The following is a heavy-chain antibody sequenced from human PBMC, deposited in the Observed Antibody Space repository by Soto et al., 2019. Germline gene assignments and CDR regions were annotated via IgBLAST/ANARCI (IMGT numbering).Heavy chain of an antibody. V-gene: IGHV1-18*04. Sequence: RASVKVSCKASGYTFTSYGISWVRQAPGQGLEWMGWISAYNGNTNYAQKLQGRVTMTTDTSTSTAYMELRSLRSDDTAVYYCARDFHLELPAEYYYYYGMDVWGQGTTVTVSS. D-gene: IGHD1-7*01. CDR3: ARDFHLELPAEYYYYYGMDV. CDR1: GYTFTSYG. J-gene: IGHJ6*02. CDR2: ISAYNGNT.